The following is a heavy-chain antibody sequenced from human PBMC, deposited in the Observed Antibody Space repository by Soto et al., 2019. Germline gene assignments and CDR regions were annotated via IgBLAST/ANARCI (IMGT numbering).Heavy chain of an antibody. CDR2: INSDGSDP. Sequence: EVQLVESGGDLVQPGGSLRLSCAASGVTFSSYWFYWVRQAPGKGLVWVSRINSDGSDPSYADSVKGRFTISRDNAKNTVYLQMNSLRAVDTAVYYCIRRYCSGCLCYSFDYWGPGTLVTVSP. D-gene: IGHD2-15*01. CDR1: GVTFSSYW. CDR3: IRRYCSGCLCYSFDY. J-gene: IGHJ4*02. V-gene: IGHV3-74*02.